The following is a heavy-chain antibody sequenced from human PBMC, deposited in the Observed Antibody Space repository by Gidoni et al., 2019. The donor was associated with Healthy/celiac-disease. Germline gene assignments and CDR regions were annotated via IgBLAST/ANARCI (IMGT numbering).Heavy chain of an antibody. CDR3: ARLRDSSGYYSDAFDI. V-gene: IGHV5-51*01. CDR1: GYSFTSYW. Sequence: EVQLVQSGAEVKKPGESLKISCQGSGYSFTSYWIGWVRQMPGKGLEWMGIIYPGDSDTRYSPSFQGQVTISADKSISTAYLQWSSLKASDTAMYYCARLRDSSGYYSDAFDIWGQGTMVTVSS. D-gene: IGHD3-22*01. J-gene: IGHJ3*02. CDR2: IYPGDSDT.